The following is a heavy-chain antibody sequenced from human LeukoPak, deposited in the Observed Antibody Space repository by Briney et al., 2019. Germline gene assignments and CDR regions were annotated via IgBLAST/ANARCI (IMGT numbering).Heavy chain of an antibody. CDR1: GYTFAGYY. D-gene: IGHD6-19*01. V-gene: IGHV1-2*02. CDR2: INPNSGDT. CDR3: ARYGPTVAGTTDNWFDP. Sequence: ASVKVSCKTSGYTFAGYYIHWVRQAPGQGLEWMGWINPNSGDTNYAQKFQDRVTMTRDTSISTAYMELSWLRSDDKAIYYCARYGPTVAGTTDNWFDPWGQGTLVTVSS. J-gene: IGHJ5*02.